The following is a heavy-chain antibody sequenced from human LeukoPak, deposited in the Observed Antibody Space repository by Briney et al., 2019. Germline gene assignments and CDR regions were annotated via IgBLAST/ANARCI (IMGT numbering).Heavy chain of an antibody. CDR1: GFTFSSYS. D-gene: IGHD4-23*01. V-gene: IGHV3-74*01. CDR2: INSGGSTT. J-gene: IGHJ5*02. CDR3: ARGVCGKDDQ. Sequence: PAGTLRLSCAASGFTFSSYSMHWVRQAPGKGLVGVSNINSGGSTTRYADSVKGLFTISRENAKTSLYLQMNSLRVDDTAVYYCARGVCGKDDQWGQGTRVTVSS.